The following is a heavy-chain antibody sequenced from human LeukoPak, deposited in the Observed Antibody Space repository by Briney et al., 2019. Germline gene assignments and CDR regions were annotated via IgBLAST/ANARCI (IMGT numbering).Heavy chain of an antibody. CDR1: GGSISSSNW. Sequence: SGTLSLTCAVSGGSISSSNWWSWVRRPPGKGLEWIGEIYHSGSTNYNPSLKSRVTISVDKSKNQFSLKLISVTAADTAVYYCARDGRGPTRESLDYWGQGTLVTVSS. J-gene: IGHJ4*02. CDR3: ARDGRGPTRESLDY. V-gene: IGHV4-4*02. D-gene: IGHD3-10*01. CDR2: IYHSGST.